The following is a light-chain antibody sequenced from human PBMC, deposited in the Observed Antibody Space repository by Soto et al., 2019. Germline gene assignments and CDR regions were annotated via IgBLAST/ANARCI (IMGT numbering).Light chain of an antibody. Sequence: EIVLTQSPGTLSLSPGERVTLSCRASQSVSSNFVAWYQQKPGQTPRLLVYGASSRASGIPDRFSGSGSGTDFTLTISGLEPEDFAVYYCQQYGSARTYSFGQGTKLEIK. CDR1: QSVSSNF. CDR3: QQYGSARTYS. CDR2: GAS. J-gene: IGKJ2*03. V-gene: IGKV3-20*01.